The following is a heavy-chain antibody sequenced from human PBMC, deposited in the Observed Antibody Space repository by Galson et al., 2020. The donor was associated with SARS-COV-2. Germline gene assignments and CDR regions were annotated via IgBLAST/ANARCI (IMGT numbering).Heavy chain of an antibody. CDR2: IYYSGST. D-gene: IGHD2-15*01. J-gene: IGHJ6*02. CDR1: GGSISSGGYY. V-gene: IGHV4-31*03. Sequence: ASETLSLTCTVSGGSISSGGYYWSWIRQHPGKGLEWIGYIYYSGSTYYNPSLKSRVTISVDTSKNQFSLKLSSVTAADTAVYYCARDRPPNESGSCYSCGMDVWGQGTTVTVSS. CDR3: ARDRPPNESGSCYSCGMDV.